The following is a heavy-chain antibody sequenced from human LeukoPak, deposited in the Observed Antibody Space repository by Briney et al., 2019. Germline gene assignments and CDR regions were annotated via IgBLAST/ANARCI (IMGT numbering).Heavy chain of an antibody. D-gene: IGHD3-10*01. V-gene: IGHV1-69*13. CDR3: ARDHYYYGSGSYYPPRYYYYYMDV. CDR1: GYTFTSYG. J-gene: IGHJ6*03. Sequence: SVKVFCKASGYTFTSYGISWVRQAPGQGLEWMGGIIPIFGTANYAQKFQGRVTITADESTSTAYMELSSLRSEDTAVYYCARDHYYYGSGSYYPPRYYYYYMDVWGKGTTVTISS. CDR2: IIPIFGTA.